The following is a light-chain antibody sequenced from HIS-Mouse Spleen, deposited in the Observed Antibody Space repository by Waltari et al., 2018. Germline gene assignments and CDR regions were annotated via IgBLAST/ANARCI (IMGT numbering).Light chain of an antibody. Sequence: QSVLTQPPSVSAAPGKKVTISCSASSSNIGNNYVSRYQQLPGTAPKLLIYDNNKRPSGIPDRFSGSKSGTSATLGITGLQTGDEADYYCGTWDSSLSAWVFGGGTKLTVL. CDR2: DNN. J-gene: IGLJ3*02. CDR1: SSNIGNNY. V-gene: IGLV1-51*01. CDR3: GTWDSSLSAWV.